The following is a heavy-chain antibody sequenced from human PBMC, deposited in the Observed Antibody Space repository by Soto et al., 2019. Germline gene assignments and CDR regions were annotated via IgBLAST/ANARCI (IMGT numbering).Heavy chain of an antibody. D-gene: IGHD3-22*01. J-gene: IGHJ4*02. CDR1: GGTFSSYA. Sequence: QVQLVQSGAEVKKPGSSVKVSCKASGGTFSSYAISWVRQAPGQGLEWMGGIIPIFGTANYAQKFQGRVTITADKYTSTAYMELSSLRSEDTAVYYCARDLGYYDSSGSQTDDWGQGTLVTASS. CDR3: ARDLGYYDSSGSQTDD. CDR2: IIPIFGTA. V-gene: IGHV1-69*06.